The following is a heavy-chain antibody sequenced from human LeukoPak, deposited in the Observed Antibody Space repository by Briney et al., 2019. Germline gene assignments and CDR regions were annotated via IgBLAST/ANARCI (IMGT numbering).Heavy chain of an antibody. CDR2: INHSGTT. J-gene: IGHJ5*02. CDR1: GVSFSDYY. Sequence: SETLSLTCAVYGVSFSDYYWSWIRQPPGKGLEWIGEINHSGTTNYSPSLKSRVSISVDTSKNQFSLKLNSVTAADAAMYYCASHYSSGSYRYTGSFDPWGQGMLVNVSS. V-gene: IGHV4-34*01. D-gene: IGHD3-16*02. CDR3: ASHYSSGSYRYTGSFDP.